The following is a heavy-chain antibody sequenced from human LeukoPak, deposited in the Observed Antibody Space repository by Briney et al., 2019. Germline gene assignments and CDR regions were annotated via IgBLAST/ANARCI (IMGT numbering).Heavy chain of an antibody. J-gene: IGHJ6*02. CDR1: GYTFTSYY. Sequence: GASVKVSCKASGYTFTSYYMHWVRQASGQGLEWMGIINPSGGSTSYAQKFQGRVTMTRDTSTSTVYMELRSLRSVDTAVYYCARDRAVFDWLSPMHYYYYGMDVWGQGTTVTVSS. V-gene: IGHV1-46*01. CDR3: ARDRAVFDWLSPMHYYYYGMDV. CDR2: INPSGGST. D-gene: IGHD3-9*01.